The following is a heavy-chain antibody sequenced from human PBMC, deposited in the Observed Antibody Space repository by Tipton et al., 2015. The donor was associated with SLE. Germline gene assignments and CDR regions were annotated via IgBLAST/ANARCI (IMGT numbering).Heavy chain of an antibody. CDR3: ASRYCSGGSCSDY. J-gene: IGHJ4*02. V-gene: IGHV4-34*01. CDR2: INHSGST. D-gene: IGHD2-15*01. Sequence: LRLSCAVYGGSFSGYYWSWIRQPPGKGLEWIGEINHSGSTNYNPSLKSRVTISVDRSKNQFSLKLSSVTAADTAVYYCASRYCSGGSCSDYWGQGTLVTVSS. CDR1: GGSFSGYY.